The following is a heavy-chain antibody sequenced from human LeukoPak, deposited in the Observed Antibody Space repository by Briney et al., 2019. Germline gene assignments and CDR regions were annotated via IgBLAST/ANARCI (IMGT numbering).Heavy chain of an antibody. Sequence: SSETLSLTCTVSGGSISSSSYYWGWIRQPPGKGLEWIGSIYYSGSTYYNPSLKSRVTISVDTSKNQFSLKLSSVTAADTAVYYCARMSQLLHRGSFDYWGQGTLVTVSS. CDR3: ARMSQLLHRGSFDY. CDR1: GGSISSSSYY. D-gene: IGHD2-2*01. CDR2: IYYSGST. V-gene: IGHV4-39*07. J-gene: IGHJ4*02.